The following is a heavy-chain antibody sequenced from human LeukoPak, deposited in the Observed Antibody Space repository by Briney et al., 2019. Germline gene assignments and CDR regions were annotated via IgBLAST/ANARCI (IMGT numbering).Heavy chain of an antibody. CDR3: TRDSGRFRLDY. D-gene: IGHD6-19*01. J-gene: IGHJ4*02. CDR2: INEDGSEK. CDR1: GFTFSTSW. Sequence: PGGSLRLSCAASGFTFSTSWMNWVRHAPGKGLEWVASINEDGSEKYYVDSVKGRLTVSRDNAKNSLYLQMNSLRVEDTAVYYCTRDSGRFRLDYWGQGILVTVSS. V-gene: IGHV3-7*01.